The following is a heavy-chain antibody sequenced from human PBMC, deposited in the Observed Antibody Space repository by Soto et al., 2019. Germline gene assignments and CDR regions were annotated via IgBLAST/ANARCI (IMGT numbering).Heavy chain of an antibody. CDR2: MYHSGST. CDR3: ARSIFP. CDR1: GGSIINGGYS. J-gene: IGHJ5*02. V-gene: IGHV4-30-2*01. D-gene: IGHD6-6*01. Sequence: SETLSLTCAVSGGSIINGGYSWSWIRQPPGKGLEWIGYMYHSGSTYYNPSLKSRVTISIDRSKNQFSLKLSSVTAADTAVYYCARSIFPWGQGTLVTVS.